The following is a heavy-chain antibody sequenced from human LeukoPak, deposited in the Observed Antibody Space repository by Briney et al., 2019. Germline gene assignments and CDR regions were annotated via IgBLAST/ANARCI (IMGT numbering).Heavy chain of an antibody. CDR3: ARDHGSGSYPYYFDY. Sequence: PGGSLRLSCAASGFTFSSYSMNWVRQALGKGLEWVSYISSSSSTIYYADSVKGRFTISRDNAKNSLYLQMNSLRAEDTAVYYCARDHGSGSYPYYFDYWGQGTLVTVSS. CDR1: GFTFSSYS. J-gene: IGHJ4*02. CDR2: ISSSSSTI. D-gene: IGHD3-10*01. V-gene: IGHV3-48*04.